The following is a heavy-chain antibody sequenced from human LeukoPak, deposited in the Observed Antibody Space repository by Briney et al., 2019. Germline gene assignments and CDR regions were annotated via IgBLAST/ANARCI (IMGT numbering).Heavy chain of an antibody. V-gene: IGHV1-8*01. CDR2: MNPNSGNT. CDR1: GYTFTSYD. D-gene: IGHD3-10*01. Sequence: ASVKVSCKASGYTFTSYDINWVRQATGQGLEWMGWMNPNSGNTGYAQKFQGRVTMTRNTSISTAYMELSSLRSEDTAVYYCARGPRRYYYGSGSPRGPFDPWGQGTLVTVSS. J-gene: IGHJ5*02. CDR3: ARGPRRYYYGSGSPRGPFDP.